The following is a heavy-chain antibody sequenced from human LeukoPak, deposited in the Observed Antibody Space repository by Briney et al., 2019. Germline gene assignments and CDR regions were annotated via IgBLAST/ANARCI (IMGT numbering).Heavy chain of an antibody. CDR3: ARGGYCSSTRCYGMDV. V-gene: IGHV4-59*01. D-gene: IGHD2-2*01. J-gene: IGHJ6*02. CDR2: IYYSGST. CDR1: GGSISSYY. Sequence: SETLSLTCTVSGGSISSYYWSWIRQPPGKGLEWIGYIYYSGSTNYNPSLKSRVTISADTSKNQFSLKLSSVTAADTAVYYCARGGYCSSTRCYGMDVWGQGTTVTVSS.